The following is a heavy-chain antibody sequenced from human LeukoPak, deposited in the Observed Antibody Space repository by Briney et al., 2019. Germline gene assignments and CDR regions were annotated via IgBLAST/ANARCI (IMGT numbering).Heavy chain of an antibody. D-gene: IGHD3-22*01. CDR1: GFTFSNFA. CDR3: AKVGYYYDSSGYYLDY. CDR2: ISGSGGST. J-gene: IGHJ4*02. V-gene: IGHV3-23*01. Sequence: GGSLRLSCAASGFTFSNFAMNWVRQAPGMGLEWVSAISGSGGSTFYADSVQGRCTISRDNSKNTVYLQMKSLRAEDTAVCYCAKVGYYYDSSGYYLDYWGQGALVTVSS.